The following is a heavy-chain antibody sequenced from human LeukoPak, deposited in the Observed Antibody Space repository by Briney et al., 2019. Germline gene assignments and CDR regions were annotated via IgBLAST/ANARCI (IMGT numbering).Heavy chain of an antibody. J-gene: IGHJ6*03. CDR3: CSSNPVYYYYMDV. D-gene: IGHD6-6*01. Sequence: PGGSLRLSCAASGFTFSSYWMSWVRQAPGKGLEWVAFIRYDGSNKYYADSVKGRFTISRDNSKNTLYLQMNSLRAEDTAVYYCCSSNPVYYYYMDVWGKGTTVTISS. CDR2: IRYDGSNK. V-gene: IGHV3-30*02. CDR1: GFTFSSYW.